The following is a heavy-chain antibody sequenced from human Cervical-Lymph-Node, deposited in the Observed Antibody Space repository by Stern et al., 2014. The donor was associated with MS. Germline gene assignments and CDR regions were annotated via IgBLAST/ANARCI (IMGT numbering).Heavy chain of an antibody. V-gene: IGHV1-24*01. D-gene: IGHD6-19*01. Sequence: HVQLMQSGAEVKKPGASVKVSCKVSGYTLTELSMHWVRQAPGKGLEWMGGFDPEDGETIYAQKFQGRVTMTEDTSTDTAYMELSSLRSEDTAVYYCATISSIAVAGTFLAPFDYWGQGTLVTVSS. J-gene: IGHJ4*02. CDR2: FDPEDGET. CDR3: ATISSIAVAGTFLAPFDY. CDR1: GYTLTELS.